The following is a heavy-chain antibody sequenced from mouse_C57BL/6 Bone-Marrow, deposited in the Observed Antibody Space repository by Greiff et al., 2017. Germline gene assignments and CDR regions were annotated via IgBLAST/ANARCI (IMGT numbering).Heavy chain of an antibody. J-gene: IGHJ4*01. CDR2: YYPGDGDT. V-gene: IGHV1-82*01. Sequence: QVQLQQSGPELVKPGASVKISCTASGYAFSSSWMNWVKQRPGKGLEWMGGYYPGDGDTNYNGKFKGKATLTADKSSNTAYMQLSSLTSEDSAVYFCARGGSGIAMDYWGQGTSVTVSS. CDR1: GYAFSSSW. CDR3: ARGGSGIAMDY. D-gene: IGHD1-3*01.